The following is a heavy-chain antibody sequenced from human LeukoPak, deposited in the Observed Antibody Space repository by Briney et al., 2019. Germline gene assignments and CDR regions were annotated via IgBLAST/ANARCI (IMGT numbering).Heavy chain of an antibody. Sequence: GASVKVSCKASGYTFSNYGMSWVRQAPGHGLEWMGWISGFNGHTKYSQKSQGRVTMTTDTSTSTAYMEVRSLRSDDTAVYYCARVWLRRKYYYYMDVWGKGTTVTVSS. CDR2: ISGFNGHT. D-gene: IGHD5-12*01. CDR1: GYTFSNYG. V-gene: IGHV1-18*04. CDR3: ARVWLRRKYYYYMDV. J-gene: IGHJ6*03.